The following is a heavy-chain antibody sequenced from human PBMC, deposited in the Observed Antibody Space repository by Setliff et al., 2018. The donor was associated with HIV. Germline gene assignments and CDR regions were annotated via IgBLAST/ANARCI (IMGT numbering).Heavy chain of an antibody. J-gene: IGHJ1*01. Sequence: SETLSLTCAVYGGSFSGYYWSWIRQPPGKGLEWIGEINHSGSTNYNPSLKRRVSISVGTSKNQFSLKLTSLTAADTAVYYCARGRLAVTGTRYFQYWGQGTLVTVSS. CDR3: ARGRLAVTGTRYFQY. D-gene: IGHD6-19*01. CDR2: INHSGST. V-gene: IGHV4-34*01. CDR1: GGSFSGYY.